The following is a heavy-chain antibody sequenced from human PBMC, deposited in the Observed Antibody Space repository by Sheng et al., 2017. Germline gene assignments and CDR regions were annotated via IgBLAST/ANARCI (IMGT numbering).Heavy chain of an antibody. J-gene: IGHJ4*02. V-gene: IGHV4-34*01. Sequence: QVQLQQWGAGLLKPSETLSLTCAVYGGSFSGYYWSWIRQPPGKGLEWIGEINHGGSTNYNPSLKSRVTISVDTSKNQFSLKLSSVTAADTAVYYCARNDRSTRGXSYWGQGTLVTVS. CDR3: ARNDRSTRGXSY. D-gene: IGHD1-1*01. CDR1: GGSFSGYY. CDR2: INHGGST.